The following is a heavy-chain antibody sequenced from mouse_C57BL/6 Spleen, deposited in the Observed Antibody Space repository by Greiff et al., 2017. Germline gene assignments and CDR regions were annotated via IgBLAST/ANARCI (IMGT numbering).Heavy chain of an antibody. J-gene: IGHJ3*01. V-gene: IGHV1-50*01. D-gene: IGHD1-1*01. CDR3: ANYGSSSWFAY. CDR1: GYTFTSYW. Sequence: QVQLQQPGAEFVKPGASVKLSCKASGYTFTSYWMQWVKQRPGQGLEWIGEIDPSDSYTNYNQKFKGKATLTVDTSSSTAYMQLSSLTSEDSAVYYCANYGSSSWFAYWGQGTLVTVSA. CDR2: IDPSDSYT.